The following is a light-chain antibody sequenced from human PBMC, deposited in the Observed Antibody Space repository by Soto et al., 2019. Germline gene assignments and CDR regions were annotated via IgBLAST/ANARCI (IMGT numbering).Light chain of an antibody. CDR3: QQYNNWPFT. Sequence: MVLTQSPGTLSLSPGERATLSCRASQSVVSNYLAWYQQKPGQAPRLLIYGASTRATGIPASFIGNGSGTEFTLTASSLQPEAFAVYYCQQYNNWPFTFGPGTKVDIK. J-gene: IGKJ3*01. V-gene: IGKV3-15*01. CDR2: GAS. CDR1: QSVVSN.